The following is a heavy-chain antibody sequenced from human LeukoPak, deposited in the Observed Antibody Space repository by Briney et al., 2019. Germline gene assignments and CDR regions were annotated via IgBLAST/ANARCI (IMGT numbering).Heavy chain of an antibody. V-gene: IGHV4-59*01. J-gene: IGHJ6*02. CDR1: VNSISTYY. D-gene: IGHD1-26*01. Sequence: SGTLSLTCTVSVNSISTYYWSWIRKPPWKGLEWIGYIYYSGGTNYNPSLKSRVTISVDTSKNQFSLKLISVTAADTAVYYCARDDSGSYHQLGVWGQGTTVTVSS. CDR2: IYYSGGT. CDR3: ARDDSGSYHQLGV.